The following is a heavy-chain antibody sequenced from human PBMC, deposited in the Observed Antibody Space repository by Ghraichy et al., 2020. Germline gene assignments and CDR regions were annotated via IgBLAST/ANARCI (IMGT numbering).Heavy chain of an antibody. Sequence: SETLSLTCTVSGGSISSSSYYWGWIRQPPGKGLEWIGSIYYSGSIYYNPSLTSRVTISVDTSKKQFSLKLSSVTAADTAVYYCARGRRAATTLWRLILGVDWFDPWGQGTLVTVSS. D-gene: IGHD1-1*01. V-gene: IGHV4-39*07. CDR2: IYYSGSI. CDR1: GGSISSSSYY. CDR3: ARGRRAATTLWRLILGVDWFDP. J-gene: IGHJ5*02.